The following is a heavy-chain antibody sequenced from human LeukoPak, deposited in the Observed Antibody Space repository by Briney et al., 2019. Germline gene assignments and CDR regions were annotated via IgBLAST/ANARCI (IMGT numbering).Heavy chain of an antibody. CDR3: AKEFTIFGVVMGFDP. CDR2: IIPIFGTA. CDR1: GGTFSNYA. J-gene: IGHJ5*02. D-gene: IGHD3-3*01. V-gene: IGHV1-69*13. Sequence: GASVKVSCKASGGTFSNYAISWVRQAPGQGLEWMGGIIPIFGTANYAQKFQGRVTITADESTSTAYMELSSLRSEDTAVYYCAKEFTIFGVVMGFDPWGQGTLVTVSS.